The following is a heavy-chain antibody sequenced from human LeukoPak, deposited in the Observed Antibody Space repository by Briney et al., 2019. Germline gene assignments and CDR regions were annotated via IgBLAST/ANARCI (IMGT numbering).Heavy chain of an antibody. V-gene: IGHV3-48*03. D-gene: IGHD5-18*01. CDR2: ISSSGSTI. Sequence: GGSLRLSCAASGFTFSSYEMNWVRQAPGKGLEWVSYISSSGSTIYYADSVKGGFTISRDNAKNSLYLQRNRLRAEDTAVYYCAREAIQLWSGVDYWGQGTLVTVSS. CDR1: GFTFSSYE. CDR3: AREAIQLWSGVDY. J-gene: IGHJ4*02.